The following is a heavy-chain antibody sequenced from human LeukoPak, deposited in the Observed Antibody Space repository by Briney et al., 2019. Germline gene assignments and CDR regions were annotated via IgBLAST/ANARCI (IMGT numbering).Heavy chain of an antibody. Sequence: ASVKVSCKASGYTFTSYDINWVRQATGQGLEWMGWMNPNSGNTGYAQKFQGRVTMTRNTSISTAYMELSSLRSEDTAVYYCAMAAAGTFYYYYYYGMDVWGQGTTVTVSS. V-gene: IGHV1-8*01. CDR3: AMAAAGTFYYYYYYGMDV. CDR2: MNPNSGNT. CDR1: GYTFTSYD. J-gene: IGHJ6*02. D-gene: IGHD6-13*01.